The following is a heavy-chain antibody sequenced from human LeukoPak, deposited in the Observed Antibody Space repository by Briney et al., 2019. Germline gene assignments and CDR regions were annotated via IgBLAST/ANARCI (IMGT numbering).Heavy chain of an antibody. D-gene: IGHD3-10*01. J-gene: IGHJ3*02. CDR2: ISAYNGNT. Sequence: EASVKVSCKASGYTFTSYGISWVRQAPGQGLEWMGWISAYNGNTNYAQKLQGRVTMTTDTSTSTAYMELRSPRSDDTAVYYCARGLYGSRDDAFDIWGQGTMVTVSS. CDR3: ARGLYGSRDDAFDI. CDR1: GYTFTSYG. V-gene: IGHV1-18*01.